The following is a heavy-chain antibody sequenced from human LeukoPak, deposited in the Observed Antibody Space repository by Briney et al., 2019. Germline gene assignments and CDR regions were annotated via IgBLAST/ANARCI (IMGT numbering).Heavy chain of an antibody. V-gene: IGHV3-23*01. Sequence: GGSLRLSCAASGFTFSSYAMNWVRQAPGKGLEWVSTMSGSGGGTYYADSVKGRFTFSRDNAKNTLHLQMNSLRVEDTAVYYCARGDPSWGVVVESEAHYWGQGTLVTVSS. CDR1: GFTFSSYA. CDR3: ARGDPSWGVVVESEAHY. CDR2: MSGSGGGT. J-gene: IGHJ4*02. D-gene: IGHD3-22*01.